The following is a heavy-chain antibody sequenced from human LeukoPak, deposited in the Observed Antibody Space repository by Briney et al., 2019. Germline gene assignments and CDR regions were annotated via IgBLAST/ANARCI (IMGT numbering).Heavy chain of an antibody. CDR2: IKQDGSEK. Sequence: GGSLRLSCAASGFTFSSYWMSWVRQAPGKGLEWVANIKQDGSEKYYADSVKGRFTISRDNAKNSLYLQMNSLRAEDTALYYCARASDYYDSSAGYYYYYMDVWGKGTTVTVSS. D-gene: IGHD3-22*01. CDR3: ARASDYYDSSAGYYYYYMDV. J-gene: IGHJ6*03. CDR1: GFTFSSYW. V-gene: IGHV3-7*03.